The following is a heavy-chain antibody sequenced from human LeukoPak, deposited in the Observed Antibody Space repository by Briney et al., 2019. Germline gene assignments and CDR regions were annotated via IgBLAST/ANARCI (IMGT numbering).Heavy chain of an antibody. D-gene: IGHD1-26*01. V-gene: IGHV3-66*01. CDR1: GFTVSSNY. Sequence: GGSLSLSCAASGFTVSSNYMSWVRQAPGKGLEWVSLLYTSGSTYYADSVKGRFTISRDSSKNTLYLQMNDLRGEDTAVYYCAGTTKYYFDYWGQGALVTVSS. CDR3: AGTTKYYFDY. CDR2: LYTSGST. J-gene: IGHJ4*02.